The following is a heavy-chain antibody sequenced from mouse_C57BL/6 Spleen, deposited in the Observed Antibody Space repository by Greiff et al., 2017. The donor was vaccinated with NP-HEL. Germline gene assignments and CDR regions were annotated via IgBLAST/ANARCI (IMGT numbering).Heavy chain of an antibody. D-gene: IGHD1-1*01. CDR2: IDPSDSYT. Sequence: QVQLQQPGAELVRPGTSVKLSCKASGYTFTSYWMHWVKQRPGQGLEWIGVIDPSDSYTNYNQKFKGKATLTVDTSSSTAYMQLSSLTSEDSAVYYCARSRYYYGSSFWYFDGWGTGTTVTVSS. CDR3: ARSRYYYGSSFWYFDG. J-gene: IGHJ1*03. V-gene: IGHV1-59*01. CDR1: GYTFTSYW.